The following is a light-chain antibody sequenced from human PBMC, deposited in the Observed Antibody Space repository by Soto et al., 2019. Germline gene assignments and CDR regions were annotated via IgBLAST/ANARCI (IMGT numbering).Light chain of an antibody. CDR3: QQYNNPPPYT. CDR2: GAS. CDR1: QSVSTS. Sequence: ETVMTQSPATLSVSPGERATLSCRASQSVSTSLAWYQQKSGQAPRLLIYGASTRATGIPARFSGGGSGTEFTLTISSLQSEDFAIYYCQQYNNPPPYTYGHGTKLE. V-gene: IGKV3-15*01. J-gene: IGKJ2*01.